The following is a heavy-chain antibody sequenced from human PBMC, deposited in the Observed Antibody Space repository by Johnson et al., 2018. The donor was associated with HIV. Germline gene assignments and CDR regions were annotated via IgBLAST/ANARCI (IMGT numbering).Heavy chain of an antibody. D-gene: IGHD3-22*01. Sequence: QVQLVESGGGVVKPGGSLRLSCAASGITFSDYYMSWIRQAPGKGLEWVSYISSSGNTIYYADSVKGRVTISRDNAKKSLYLQMNSLRAEDTAVYYCARDYYDLPWGYDAFDIWGQGTMVTVSS. V-gene: IGHV3-11*01. J-gene: IGHJ3*02. CDR2: ISSSGNTI. CDR1: GITFSDYY. CDR3: ARDYYDLPWGYDAFDI.